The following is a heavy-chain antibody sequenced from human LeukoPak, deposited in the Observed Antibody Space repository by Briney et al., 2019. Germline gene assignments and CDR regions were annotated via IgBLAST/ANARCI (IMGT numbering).Heavy chain of an antibody. Sequence: PGGSLRLSCAASGFTFDDYTMHWVRQAPGKGLEWVSGISWNSVSIGYEDSVKGRFTISRDNAKNSLYLRMNSLRPEDTALYYCVKDRGLRNQWLQLTYDSWGQGTLVTVSS. D-gene: IGHD5-24*01. J-gene: IGHJ4*02. CDR1: GFTFDDYT. CDR3: VKDRGLRNQWLQLTYDS. V-gene: IGHV3-9*01. CDR2: ISWNSVSI.